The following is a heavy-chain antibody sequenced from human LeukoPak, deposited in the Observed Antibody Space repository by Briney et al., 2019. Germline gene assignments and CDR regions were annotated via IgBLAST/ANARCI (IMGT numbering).Heavy chain of an antibody. J-gene: IGHJ4*02. CDR3: AKDRVGYSYGAFDY. D-gene: IGHD5-18*01. CDR2: ISGSGGST. Sequence: GGSLRLSCAASGFTFSSYTMTWVRQAPGKGLEWVSAISGSGGSTYYADSVKGRFTISRDNSKNTLYLQMNSLRAEDTAVYYCAKDRVGYSYGAFDYWGQGTLVTVSS. CDR1: GFTFSSYT. V-gene: IGHV3-23*01.